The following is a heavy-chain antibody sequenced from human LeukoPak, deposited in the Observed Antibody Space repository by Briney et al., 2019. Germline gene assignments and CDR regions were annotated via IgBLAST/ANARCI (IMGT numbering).Heavy chain of an antibody. V-gene: IGHV4-4*07. D-gene: IGHD2-2*01. Sequence: KASETLSLTCSVSGGSVSRYSWSWIRQSAVKGLEWIGRVYTSGSTNYNPPLKSRVTMSIDTSKNQFSLNLSSVTAADAAVYYCAKSVVPAAPLDSWGQGTLVTVSS. J-gene: IGHJ4*02. CDR1: GGSVSRYS. CDR2: VYTSGST. CDR3: AKSVVPAAPLDS.